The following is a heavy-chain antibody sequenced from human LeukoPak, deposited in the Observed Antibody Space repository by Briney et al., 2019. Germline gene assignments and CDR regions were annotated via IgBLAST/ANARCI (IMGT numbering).Heavy chain of an antibody. CDR2: IYYSGST. Sequence: SETLPLTCTVSGGSISSSYWSWIRQPPGKGLEWIGDIYYSGSTNYNPSLKSRVTMSVDMSNNQFSLKLSSVTAADTAVYYCAKTEGRLSFDCWGQGTLVTVSS. CDR1: GGSISSSY. CDR3: AKTEGRLSFDC. D-gene: IGHD5-12*01. J-gene: IGHJ4*02. V-gene: IGHV4-59*08.